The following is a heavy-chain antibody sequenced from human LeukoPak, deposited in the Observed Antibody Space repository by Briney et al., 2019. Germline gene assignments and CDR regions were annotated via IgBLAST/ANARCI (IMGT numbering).Heavy chain of an antibody. CDR1: GFTFSTYA. J-gene: IGHJ5*02. Sequence: GGSLRLSCAASGFTFSTYAMSWVRQAPGKGLEWVSTISGNGGTTYYADSVKGRFTISRDNSKNTLYLQMNSLRAEDTAVYFCAKDQGMAAAGTNSNWFDPWGQGTLVTVSS. CDR2: ISGNGGTT. CDR3: AKDQGMAAAGTNSNWFDP. D-gene: IGHD6-13*01. V-gene: IGHV3-23*01.